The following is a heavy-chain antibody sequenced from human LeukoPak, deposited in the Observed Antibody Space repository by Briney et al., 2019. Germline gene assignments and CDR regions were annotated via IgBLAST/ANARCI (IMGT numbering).Heavy chain of an antibody. V-gene: IGHV4-34*01. Sequence: SETLSLTCAVYGGSFSGYYWSWIRQPPGKGLEWIGEINHSGSTNYNPSLKSRVTISVDTSKNQFSLKLSSVTAADTAVYYCVSGIAEQDDYYYYYGMDAWGQGTTVTVSS. J-gene: IGHJ6*02. CDR2: INHSGST. CDR3: VSGIAEQDDYYYYYGMDA. CDR1: GGSFSGYY. D-gene: IGHD6-13*01.